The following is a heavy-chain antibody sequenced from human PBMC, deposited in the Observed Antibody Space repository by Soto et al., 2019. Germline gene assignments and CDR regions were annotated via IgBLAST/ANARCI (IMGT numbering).Heavy chain of an antibody. V-gene: IGHV3-23*01. Sequence: GGSLRLSCAASGFTFSSYAMSWVRQAPGKGLEWVSTISGSGGSTYYADSVKGRFTISRDNSKNTLYLQMNSLRAEDTAVYYCVRELSMIREGVQHYYGMALWGQGTTVTVSS. CDR3: VRELSMIREGVQHYYGMAL. J-gene: IGHJ6*02. CDR1: GFTFSSYA. CDR2: ISGSGGST. D-gene: IGHD3-10*01.